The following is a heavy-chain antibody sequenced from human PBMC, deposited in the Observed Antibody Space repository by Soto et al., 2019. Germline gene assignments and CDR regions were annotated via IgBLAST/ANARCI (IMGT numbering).Heavy chain of an antibody. V-gene: IGHV3-7*05. CDR3: ARDPGISSGWYYFDY. D-gene: IGHD6-19*01. Sequence: EVHLVEFGGGLVQSGGSLRLSCAASGFTLSNHWMTWVRQAPGKGLEWVASVKQDGSEIYYGDSVKGRFTISRDNAKNSLFLQLNSLRAEDTAMYYCARDPGISSGWYYFDYWGQGTLVTVSS. J-gene: IGHJ4*02. CDR1: GFTLSNHW. CDR2: VKQDGSEI.